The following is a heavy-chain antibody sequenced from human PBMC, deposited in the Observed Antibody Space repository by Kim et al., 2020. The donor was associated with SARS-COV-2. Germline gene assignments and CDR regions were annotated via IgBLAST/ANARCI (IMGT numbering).Heavy chain of an antibody. CDR1: GYSFTSYW. CDR3: ARRREYYDSSGYLEAFDI. D-gene: IGHD3-22*01. V-gene: IGHV5-51*01. CDR2: IYPGDSDT. J-gene: IGHJ3*02. Sequence: GESLKISCKGSGYSFTSYWIGWVRQMPGKGLEWMGIIYPGDSDTRYSPSFQGQVTISADKSISTAYLQWSSLKASDTAMYYCARRREYYDSSGYLEAFDIWGQGTMVTVSS.